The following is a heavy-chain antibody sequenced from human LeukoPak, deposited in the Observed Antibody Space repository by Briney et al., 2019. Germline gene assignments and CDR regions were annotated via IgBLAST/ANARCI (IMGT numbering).Heavy chain of an antibody. Sequence: GGSLRLSCTASGFTFRSYGMHWVRQAPGKGLEWLAFIQSDGRNQYYADSVKGRFTISRDNSKNTLYLQMNSLRPEDTSVYYCARSPTSWYFDYWGQGTLVTVSS. V-gene: IGHV3-30*02. CDR3: ARSPTSWYFDY. D-gene: IGHD2-2*01. CDR1: GFTFRSYG. CDR2: IQSDGRNQ. J-gene: IGHJ4*02.